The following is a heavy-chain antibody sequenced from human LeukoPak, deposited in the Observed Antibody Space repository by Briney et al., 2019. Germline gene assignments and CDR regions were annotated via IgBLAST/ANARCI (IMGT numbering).Heavy chain of an antibody. V-gene: IGHV4-39*07. D-gene: IGHD6-19*01. CDR3: AIISSGLGY. CDR2: IYYSGNT. J-gene: IGHJ4*02. Sequence: SETLSLTCTVSGGSISSSSYYWGWIRQPPGKGLEWIGSIYYSGNTYYNPSLKSRVTISVDTSKKRFSLRLSSVTAADTAVYYCAIISSGLGYWGQGTLVTVSS. CDR1: GGSISSSSYY.